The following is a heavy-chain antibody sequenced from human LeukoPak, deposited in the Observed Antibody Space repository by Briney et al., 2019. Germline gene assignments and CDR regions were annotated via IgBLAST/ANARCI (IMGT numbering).Heavy chain of an antibody. Sequence: GGSLRLSCAASGFTFSSYAMSWVRQAPGKGLEWVSAISGSGGSTYYADSVKGRFTISRDNAKNSLYLQMNSLRAEDTAVYYCARDREGATKEPIDYWGQGTLVTVSS. CDR3: ARDREGATKEPIDY. CDR1: GFTFSSYA. CDR2: ISGSGGST. V-gene: IGHV3-23*01. J-gene: IGHJ4*02. D-gene: IGHD1-26*01.